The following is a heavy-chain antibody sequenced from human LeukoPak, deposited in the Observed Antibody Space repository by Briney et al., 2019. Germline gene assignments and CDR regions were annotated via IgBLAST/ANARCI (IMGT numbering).Heavy chain of an antibody. J-gene: IGHJ4*02. CDR1: GFTFSSYW. CDR2: IKQDGSEK. Sequence: PGGSLRLSCAASGFTFSSYWLSWVRQAPGKGLEWVANIKQDGSEKYYVDSVKGRFTISRDNAKNSLYLQMNSLRAEDTAVYYCARDWYCSGGSCYLIDYWGQGTLVTVSS. V-gene: IGHV3-7*01. D-gene: IGHD2-15*01. CDR3: ARDWYCSGGSCYLIDY.